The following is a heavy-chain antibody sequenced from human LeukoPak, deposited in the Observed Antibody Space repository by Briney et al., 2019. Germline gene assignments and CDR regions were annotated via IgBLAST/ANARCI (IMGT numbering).Heavy chain of an antibody. Sequence: GASVKVSCKASGGTFSSYAISWVRQAPGQGLEWMGGIIPIFGTANYAQKFQGRVTITADKSTSTAYMELSSLRSEDTAVYYCARVGGGYCSGGSCHPQRGGSYAYYYYYMDVWGKGTTVTVSS. CDR1: GGTFSSYA. J-gene: IGHJ6*03. CDR2: IIPIFGTA. D-gene: IGHD2-15*01. V-gene: IGHV1-69*06. CDR3: ARVGGGYCSGGSCHPQRGGSYAYYYYYMDV.